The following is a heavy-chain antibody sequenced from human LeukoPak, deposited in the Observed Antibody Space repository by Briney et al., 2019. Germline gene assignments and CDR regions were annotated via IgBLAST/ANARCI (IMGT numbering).Heavy chain of an antibody. J-gene: IGHJ3*02. CDR1: GFTFSSNG. D-gene: IGHD3-22*01. Sequence: PGGSLRLSCAASGFTFSSNGMHWVRQAPGKGLEWVAYIWYDGSDEDYADSVKGRFTISRDNSKNTLYLQMNSLRAEDTAVYYCAKEGYDSSGYYPDAFDIWGQGTMVTVSS. CDR3: AKEGYDSSGYYPDAFDI. CDR2: IWYDGSDE. V-gene: IGHV3-30*02.